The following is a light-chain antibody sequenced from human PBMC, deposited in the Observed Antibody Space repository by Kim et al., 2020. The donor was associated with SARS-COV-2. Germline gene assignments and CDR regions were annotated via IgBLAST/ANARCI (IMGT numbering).Light chain of an antibody. J-gene: IGKJ2*01. CDR1: QSVSSSY. Sequence: EIVLKQSPGTLSLSPGERATLSCRASQSVSSSYLAWYQQKPGQAPRLLIYGASSRATGIPDRFSGSGSGTDFTLTISRLEPEDFAEYYCQQYGSSHMYTCGQGNELEI. V-gene: IGKV3-20*01. CDR3: QQYGSSHMYT. CDR2: GAS.